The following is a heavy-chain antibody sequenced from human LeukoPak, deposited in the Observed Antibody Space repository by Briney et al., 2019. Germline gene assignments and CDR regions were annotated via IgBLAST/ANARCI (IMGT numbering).Heavy chain of an antibody. V-gene: IGHV3-53*01. CDR3: ARRAGEYSHPYDY. J-gene: IGHJ4*02. CDR2: IYSGGNT. CDR1: GFTFSNS. D-gene: IGHD4-17*01. Sequence: GGTLRLSCAASGFTFSNSMSWVRQAPGKGLEWVSFIYSGGNTHYSDSVKGRFTISRDNSKNTLYLQMNTLRAEDTAVYYCARRAGEYSHPYDYWGQGTLVTVSS.